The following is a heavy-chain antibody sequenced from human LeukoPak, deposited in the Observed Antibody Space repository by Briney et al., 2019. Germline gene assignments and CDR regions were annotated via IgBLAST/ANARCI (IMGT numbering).Heavy chain of an antibody. CDR1: GFAFDDFA. V-gene: IGHV3-49*04. J-gene: IGHJ4*02. CDR2: IRRRAYGCAA. CDR3: SRNGLVDFDY. Sequence: GQSLRLSCTTSGFAFDDFAMSWVRQPAGKGLEWVGFIRRRAYGCAAEYAASVKGRFIISRDDSKGIAYLQMNSLKTEDTAVYYCSRNGLVDFDYWGQGSRVIVSP.